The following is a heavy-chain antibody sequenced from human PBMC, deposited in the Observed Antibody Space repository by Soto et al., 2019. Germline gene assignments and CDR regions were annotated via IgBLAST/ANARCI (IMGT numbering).Heavy chain of an antibody. D-gene: IGHD4-17*01. Sequence: VGSLRLSCVASGFTFSNYAMNWVRQAPGKGLEWVAVISYDGSNKYYADSVKGRITISRDNSRDTLYLQMNNLRAEDTAMYYCARDLGNNYGSFAYWGQGTLVTVSS. CDR3: ARDLGNNYGSFAY. J-gene: IGHJ4*02. CDR2: ISYDGSNK. V-gene: IGHV3-30-3*01. CDR1: GFTFSNYA.